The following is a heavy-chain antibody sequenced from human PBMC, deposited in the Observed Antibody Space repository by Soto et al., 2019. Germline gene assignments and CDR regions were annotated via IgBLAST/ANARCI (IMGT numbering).Heavy chain of an antibody. CDR1: GGSISSGGYY. Sequence: QVQLQESGPGLVKPSQTLSLTCTVSGGSISSGGYYWSWIRQHPGKGLDWIGYIYYSKSTYYNPSTTSRVAISSDSSKNQFSVRHTSATVAATAVYYCARSVFNWGQGTLVTVSS. CDR2: IYYSKST. V-gene: IGHV4-31*03. CDR3: ARSVFN. D-gene: IGHD3-10*02. J-gene: IGHJ4*02.